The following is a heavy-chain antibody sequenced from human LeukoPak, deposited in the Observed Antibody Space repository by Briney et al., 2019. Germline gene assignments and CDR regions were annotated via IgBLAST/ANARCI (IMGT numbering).Heavy chain of an antibody. CDR2: INTDGSST. CDR1: GFTFSSHW. J-gene: IGHJ5*02. V-gene: IGHV3-74*01. D-gene: IGHD3-3*01. Sequence: GGSLRLSCAASGFTFSSHWMHWVRQVPGKGLVWVSRINTDGSSTYYADSVKGRFTISRDNAKNTLYLQMNSLRAEDTAVYYCARGSRITIFGVVFNWFDPWGQGTLVTVSS. CDR3: ARGSRITIFGVVFNWFDP.